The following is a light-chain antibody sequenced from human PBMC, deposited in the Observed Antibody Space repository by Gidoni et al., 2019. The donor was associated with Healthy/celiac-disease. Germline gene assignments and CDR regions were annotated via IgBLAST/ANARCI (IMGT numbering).Light chain of an antibody. J-gene: IGKJ1*01. CDR1: QGISNY. CDR2: AAS. CDR3: QHYYSYPWT. V-gene: IGKV1-8*01. Sequence: AIRMTPSPSSFSASTGDRVTITCRANQGISNYLAWYQQKPGKAPELLIYAASTLQSGVPSRFSGSGSGTDFTLTISCLQSEDFATYYCQHYYSYPWTFGQGTKVEIK.